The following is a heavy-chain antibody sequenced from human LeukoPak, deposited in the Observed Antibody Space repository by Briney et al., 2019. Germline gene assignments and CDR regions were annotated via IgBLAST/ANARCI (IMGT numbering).Heavy chain of an antibody. J-gene: IGHJ3*02. V-gene: IGHV3-23*01. CDR2: ITGSGGNT. Sequence: GGSLRLSCVVSQFTFSSYAMSWVRQAPGTGLEWVSSITGSGGNTYYADSVKGRFTISRDNSKNTVFLQMNSLRADDTAVYYCARDSMEHPGGDAFDIWGQGTMVTVSS. CDR1: QFTFSSYA. CDR3: ARDSMEHPGGDAFDI. D-gene: IGHD2/OR15-2a*01.